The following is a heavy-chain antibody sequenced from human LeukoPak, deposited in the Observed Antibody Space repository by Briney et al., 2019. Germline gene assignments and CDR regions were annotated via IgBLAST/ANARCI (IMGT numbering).Heavy chain of an antibody. D-gene: IGHD1-26*01. CDR1: QFNFNKFG. J-gene: IGHJ4*02. CDR2: ISGNGGST. V-gene: IGHV3-23*01. Sequence: PGGSLRLSCATSQFNFNKFGMTWVRQAPGKGLEWVSSISGNGGSTQYADSVKGRLTISRDNSKNTLYLQMNSLRAEDTAVYYCAKDSKTYSGSYGVDYWGQGTLATVSS. CDR3: AKDSKTYSGSYGVDY.